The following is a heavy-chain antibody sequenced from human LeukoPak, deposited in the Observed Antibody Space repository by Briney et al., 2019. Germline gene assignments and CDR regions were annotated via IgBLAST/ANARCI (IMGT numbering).Heavy chain of an antibody. CDR2: NYHSGST. V-gene: IGHV4-4*02. J-gene: IGHJ4*02. Sequence: SETLSLTCAVSGGTISSTYWWCLGRPPPRKGLEWIEENYHSGSTNYIPSLKSRVTISVDKSKKQFSLKLSSVTAEDTAVYYCASEMAVCGGVSWGWEFDYWGQGTLVTVSS. D-gene: IGHD2-21*01. CDR3: ASEMAVCGGVSWGWEFDY. CDR1: GGTISSTYW.